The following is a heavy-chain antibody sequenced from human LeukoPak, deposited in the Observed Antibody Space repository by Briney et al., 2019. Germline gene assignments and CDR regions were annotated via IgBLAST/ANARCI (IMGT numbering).Heavy chain of an antibody. J-gene: IGHJ4*02. CDR3: ASRSRDY. Sequence: GGSLRLSCAASGFTFSSYEMNWVRQAPGKGLEWVSYISSSGDTIYYADSVKGRFTISRDNAKNSLYLQMNSLSVEDTAVYYCASRSRDYWGQGTLVTVSS. CDR1: GFTFSSYE. V-gene: IGHV3-48*03. CDR2: ISSSGDTI. D-gene: IGHD6-19*01.